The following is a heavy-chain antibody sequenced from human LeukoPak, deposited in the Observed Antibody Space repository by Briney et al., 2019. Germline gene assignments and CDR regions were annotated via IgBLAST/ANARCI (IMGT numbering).Heavy chain of an antibody. V-gene: IGHV3-21*06. Sequence: PGGSLRLSCEASGFAFSSYSMNWVRQAPGRGPEWVSLISTTSADIYYADSVQGRFTVSRDNTKNSLYLQMNSLRAEDTAVYYCARGVGATHFDYWGQGTLVTVST. J-gene: IGHJ4*02. CDR1: GFAFSSYS. CDR3: ARGVGATHFDY. D-gene: IGHD1-26*01. CDR2: ISTTSADI.